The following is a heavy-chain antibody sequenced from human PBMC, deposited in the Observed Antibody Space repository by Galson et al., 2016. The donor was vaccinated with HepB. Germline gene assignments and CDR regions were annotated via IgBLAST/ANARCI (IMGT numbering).Heavy chain of an antibody. D-gene: IGHD4-17*01. V-gene: IGHV5-51*01. CDR3: AKYKFGDYSGVDY. CDR1: GYSFTSYW. Sequence: QSGAEVKKPGESLTISCTGSGYSFTSYWIGWVRQMPGKGLEWMGNIHPGDSDTRYSPSFQGQVTISADKSISTAYLQWSSLKASDTAMYYCAKYKFGDYSGVDYWGQGTLVTVSS. CDR2: IHPGDSDT. J-gene: IGHJ4*02.